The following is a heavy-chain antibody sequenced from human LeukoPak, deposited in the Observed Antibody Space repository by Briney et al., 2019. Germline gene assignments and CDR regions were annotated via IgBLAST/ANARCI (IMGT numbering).Heavy chain of an antibody. CDR3: ATVFGVVTSTIYYFDY. Sequence: ASVKVSCKVSGYTLTELSMHWVRQAPGKGLEWMGGFDPEDGETIYAQKFQGRVTMTEDTSTDTAYMELSSLRSGDTAVYYCATVFGVVTSTIYYFDYWGQGTLVTVSS. J-gene: IGHJ4*02. V-gene: IGHV1-24*01. D-gene: IGHD3-3*01. CDR2: FDPEDGET. CDR1: GYTLTELS.